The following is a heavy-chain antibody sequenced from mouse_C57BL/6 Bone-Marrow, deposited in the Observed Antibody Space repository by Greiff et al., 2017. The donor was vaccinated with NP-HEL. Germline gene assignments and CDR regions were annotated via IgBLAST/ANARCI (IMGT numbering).Heavy chain of an antibody. Sequence: ESGPGLVKPSQSLSLTCSVTGYSNTSGYYWNWIRQFPGNKLEWMGYISYDGSNNYNPSLKNRISITRDTSKNQFFLKLNSVTTEDTATYYCARAITTVPYFDYWGQGTTLTVSS. D-gene: IGHD1-1*01. J-gene: IGHJ2*01. CDR2: ISYDGSN. V-gene: IGHV3-6*01. CDR1: GYSNTSGYY. CDR3: ARAITTVPYFDY.